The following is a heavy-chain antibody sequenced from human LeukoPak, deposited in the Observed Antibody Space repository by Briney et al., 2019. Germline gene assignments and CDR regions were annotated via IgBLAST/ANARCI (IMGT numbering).Heavy chain of an antibody. CDR3: ARGPRDSSTWSAAH. D-gene: IGHD6-13*01. V-gene: IGHV1-18*01. Sequence: ASVEVSCKASGYSFNSFGITWVRQAPVQGLEWLGWISAYNGNTIYAQNLQGRVTMTTDTSTSTGYLEVRSLTSDDTAVYFCARGPRDSSTWSAAHWGQGTLVTVSS. CDR2: ISAYNGNT. J-gene: IGHJ4*02. CDR1: GYSFNSFG.